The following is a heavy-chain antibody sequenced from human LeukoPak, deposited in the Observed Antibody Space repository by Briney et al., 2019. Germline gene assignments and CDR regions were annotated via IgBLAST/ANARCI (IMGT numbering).Heavy chain of an antibody. D-gene: IGHD3-22*01. CDR2: IYYSGST. CDR1: GGSISSGDYY. V-gene: IGHV4-30-4*08. CDR3: ARTTYYYDSSGYSTFDY. Sequence: SQTLSLTCTVSGGSISSGDYYWSWIRQPPGKGLEWIGYIYYSGSTYYNPSLKSRVTISVDTSKNQFSLKLSSVTAADTAVYYCARTTYYYDSSGYSTFDYWGQGTLVTVSS. J-gene: IGHJ4*02.